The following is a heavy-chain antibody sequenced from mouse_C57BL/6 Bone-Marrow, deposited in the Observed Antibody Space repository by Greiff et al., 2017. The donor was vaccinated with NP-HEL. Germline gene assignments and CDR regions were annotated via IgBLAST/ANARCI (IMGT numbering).Heavy chain of an antibody. D-gene: IGHD1-1*01. CDR2: ISYDGSN. Sequence: EVHLVESGPGLVKPSQSLSLTCSVTGYSITSGYYWNWIRQFPGNKLEWMGYISYDGSNNYNPSLKNRISITRDTSKNQFFLKLNSVTTEDTATYYCARAHYGSSYYYAMDYWGQGTSVTVSS. CDR1: GYSITSGYY. V-gene: IGHV3-6*01. CDR3: ARAHYGSSYYYAMDY. J-gene: IGHJ4*01.